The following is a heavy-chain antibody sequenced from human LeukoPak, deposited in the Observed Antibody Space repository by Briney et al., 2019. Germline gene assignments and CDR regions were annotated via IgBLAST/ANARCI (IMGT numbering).Heavy chain of an antibody. CDR3: ARERYCSSTSCPHGDLDY. J-gene: IGHJ4*02. D-gene: IGHD2-2*01. Sequence: GGSLRLSCAASGFTFSSYEMNWVRQAPGKGLEWVSYICVSGTTMYYAESVKGRFTISRDNAKNSLYLQINSLRAEDTAVYYCARERYCSSTSCPHGDLDYWGQGTLVSVSS. CDR2: ICVSGTTM. CDR1: GFTFSSYE. V-gene: IGHV3-48*03.